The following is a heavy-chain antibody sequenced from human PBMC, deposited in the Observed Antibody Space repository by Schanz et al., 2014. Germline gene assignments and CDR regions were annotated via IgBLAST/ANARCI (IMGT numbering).Heavy chain of an antibody. D-gene: IGHD2-21*01. CDR2: ISGSGGSP. J-gene: IGHJ4*02. Sequence: EVQLVESGGGLVQPGGSLRLSCAASGYTFNHNAMRWVRQAPGKGLEWVSTISGSGGSPYYADSVKGRFTISRDNSKNTLYLQMNSLRAEDTAVYYCAKGQLLSYYFDYWGQGTLVTVSS. CDR1: GYTFNHNA. V-gene: IGHV3-23*04. CDR3: AKGQLLSYYFDY.